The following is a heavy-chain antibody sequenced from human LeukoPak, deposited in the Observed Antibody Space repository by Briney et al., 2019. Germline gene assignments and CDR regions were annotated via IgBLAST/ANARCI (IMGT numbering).Heavy chain of an antibody. CDR2: IRYDGSNK. D-gene: IGHD2-15*01. V-gene: IGHV3-30*02. J-gene: IGHJ4*02. CDR1: AFTFSNYG. Sequence: GGSLRLSCAASAFTFSNYGMHWVRQAPGKGLEWVAFIRYDGSNKYCADSVKGRFTISRDNSKNTLYLQMNSLRAEDTAVYYCASGVARYYFDYWGQGTLVTVSS. CDR3: ASGVARYYFDY.